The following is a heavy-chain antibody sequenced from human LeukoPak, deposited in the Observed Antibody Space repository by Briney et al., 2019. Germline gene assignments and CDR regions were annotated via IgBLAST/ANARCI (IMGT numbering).Heavy chain of an antibody. V-gene: IGHV3-23*01. J-gene: IGHJ4*02. D-gene: IGHD6-13*01. Sequence: GGSLRLSCAPFGFTFNNYAMSWVRQAPGKGLEWVSAISGSGGSTYYADFVKGRFTISRDNSKNTLYLQMNSLRAEDTAIYYCAKHSSSWLFDYWGQGTLVSVSS. CDR2: ISGSGGST. CDR1: GFTFNNYA. CDR3: AKHSSSWLFDY.